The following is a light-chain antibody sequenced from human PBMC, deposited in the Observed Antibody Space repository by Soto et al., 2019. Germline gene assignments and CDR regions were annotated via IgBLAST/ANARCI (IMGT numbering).Light chain of an antibody. CDR2: DVS. CDR1: QSIGSA. J-gene: IGKJ5*01. V-gene: IGKV1D-13*01. Sequence: AVQLTQSPSSVSASVGERVAITCRAGQSIGSALAWYQQRPGKAPKLLIYDVSTLETGVPSRFRGSGSGTDFTLTISDLQPEDFATYFCQHFDHYPLFGQGHDWR. CDR3: QHFDHYPL.